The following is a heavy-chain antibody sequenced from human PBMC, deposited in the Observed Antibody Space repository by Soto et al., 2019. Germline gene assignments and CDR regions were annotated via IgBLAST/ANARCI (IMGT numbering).Heavy chain of an antibody. CDR3: ARSFYGDYAFDY. CDR2: IYPGDSDT. Sequence: GPALKSSCKGSGYSFTSYWVGWLRQMPGKGLEWMGIIYPGDSDTRYSPSFQGQVTISADKSISTAYLQWSSLKASDTAMYYCARSFYGDYAFDYWGQGTLVTVSS. D-gene: IGHD4-17*01. J-gene: IGHJ4*02. V-gene: IGHV5-51*01. CDR1: GYSFTSYW.